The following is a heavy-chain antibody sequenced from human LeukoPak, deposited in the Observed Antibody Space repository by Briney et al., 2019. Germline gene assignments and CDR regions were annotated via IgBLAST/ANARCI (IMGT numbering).Heavy chain of an antibody. D-gene: IGHD3-3*01. J-gene: IGHJ4*02. CDR1: GFTFSSYA. CDR2: ISYDGSNK. CDR3: ARSPVTTQFDY. Sequence: GGSLRLSCAASGFTFSSYAMHWVRQAPGKGLEWVAVISYDGSNKYYADSVEGRFTISRDNSKNTLYLQMNSLRAEDTAVYYCARSPVTTQFDYWGQGTLVTVSS. V-gene: IGHV3-30*04.